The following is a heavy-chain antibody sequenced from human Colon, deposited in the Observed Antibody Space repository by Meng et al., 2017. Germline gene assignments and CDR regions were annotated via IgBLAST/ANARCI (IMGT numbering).Heavy chain of an antibody. CDR1: GFTFTSYL. J-gene: IGHJ4*02. D-gene: IGHD6-13*01. Sequence: QVQLVGSGGGLVQPGGFLRLSCEASGFTFTSYLVHWVCQAPGKGLEWVALLSSDGSKKYYADSVKGRFTISRDNTKNTLYLQMNSLRAEDTAIYYCARDLHIAAANYWGQGTLVTVSS. CDR3: ARDLHIAAANY. CDR2: LSSDGSKK. V-gene: IGHV3-30*17.